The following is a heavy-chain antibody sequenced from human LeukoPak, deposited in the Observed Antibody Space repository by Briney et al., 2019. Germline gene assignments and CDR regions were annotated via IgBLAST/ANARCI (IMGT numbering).Heavy chain of an antibody. CDR2: IRSDGSIT. CDR3: ARDGRSGNFDK. D-gene: IGHD1-26*01. J-gene: IGHJ4*02. Sequence: GGSLRLSCAASGFTFSGYWMHWVCQAPGKGLALVSVIRSDGSITTYAASVKGRFTISIDTAKNTLYLQMNSLRAEDTAVYYCARDGRSGNFDKWGQGTLVSVSS. CDR1: GFTFSGYW. V-gene: IGHV3-74*01.